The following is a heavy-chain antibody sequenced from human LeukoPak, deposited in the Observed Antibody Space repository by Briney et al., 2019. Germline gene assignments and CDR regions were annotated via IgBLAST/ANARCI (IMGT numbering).Heavy chain of an antibody. J-gene: IGHJ4*02. D-gene: IGHD3-22*01. Sequence: SETLSLTCTVSGGPISSYYWSWIRQPPGKGLEWIGYIYYSGSTNYNPSLKSRVTISVDTSKNQFSLKLSSVTAADTAVYYCAGSYYDSGGYLFDYWGQGTLVTVSS. V-gene: IGHV4-59*01. CDR2: IYYSGST. CDR3: AGSYYDSGGYLFDY. CDR1: GGPISSYY.